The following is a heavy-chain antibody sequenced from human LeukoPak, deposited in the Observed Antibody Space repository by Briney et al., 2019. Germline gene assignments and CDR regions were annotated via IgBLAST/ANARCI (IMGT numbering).Heavy chain of an antibody. CDR3: ASSSTRRPYVTDDY. CDR1: GFTVSSNY. D-gene: IGHD2-2*01. CDR2: IYSGGST. V-gene: IGHV3-53*01. Sequence: GGSLRLSCSASGFTVSSNYMSWVRQAPGKGLEWVSVIYSGGSTYYADSVKGRFTISRDTSKNTLYLQMNSLRAEDTAVYYCASSSTRRPYVTDDYWGQGTLVTVSS. J-gene: IGHJ4*02.